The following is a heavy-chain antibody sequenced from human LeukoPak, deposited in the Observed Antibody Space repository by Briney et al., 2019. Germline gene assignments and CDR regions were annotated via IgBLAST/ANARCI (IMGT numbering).Heavy chain of an antibody. V-gene: IGHV3-23*01. CDR1: GFALSAYA. CDR2: ISGSGSTT. D-gene: IGHD5/OR15-5a*01. J-gene: IGHJ4*02. CDR3: ARRSLRLAPDFDF. Sequence: GGSLRLSCAASGFALSAYAMSWVRQAPGKGLEWVSAISGSGSTTYYADSVKGRFTISRDNSKDTLYLQVNSPRAEDTAVYYCARRSLRLAPDFDFWGQGSLVTVSS.